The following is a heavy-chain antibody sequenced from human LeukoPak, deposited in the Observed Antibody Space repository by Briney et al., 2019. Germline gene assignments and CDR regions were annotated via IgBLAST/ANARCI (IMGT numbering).Heavy chain of an antibody. CDR3: GRESSTSSNNWFDP. D-gene: IGHD2-2*01. V-gene: IGHV1-2*02. CDR1: GYTFTGYY. Sequence: ASVKVSCKASGYTFTGYYMHWVRQAPGQGLEWMGWINPNSGGTNYAQKFQGRVTMTRDTSISTAYMELSRLRSDDTAVYYCGRESSTSSNNWFDPWGQGTLVTVSS. J-gene: IGHJ5*02. CDR2: INPNSGGT.